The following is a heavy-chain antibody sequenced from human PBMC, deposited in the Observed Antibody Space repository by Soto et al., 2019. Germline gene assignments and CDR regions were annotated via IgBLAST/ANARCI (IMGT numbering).Heavy chain of an antibody. V-gene: IGHV3-30*04. D-gene: IGHD5-12*01. Sequence: QVQLVESGGGVVQPGASLRLSCAASGFRFSGFAMHWVRQAPGKGLEWVAVISFDGSEKFYVDSVKGRFSISRDDFHSTAFRQMDSLRPEDTGVYYCARDLGGYVHLWDKSNYWGQGTLVNVSS. CDR2: ISFDGSEK. CDR3: ARDLGGYVHLWDKSNY. CDR1: GFRFSGFA. J-gene: IGHJ4*02.